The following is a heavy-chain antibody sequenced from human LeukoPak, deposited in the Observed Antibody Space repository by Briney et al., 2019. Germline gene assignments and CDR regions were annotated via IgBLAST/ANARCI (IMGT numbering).Heavy chain of an antibody. V-gene: IGHV3-23*01. J-gene: IGHJ4*02. CDR2: ISGSGGST. Sequence: GGSLRLSCAASGFTFSSYAMSWVRPAPGKGLEWVSGISGSGGSTDYADSVKGRFTISRDNSKNTLYLQMNSLRAEDTAVYYCAKDKIVGAIFRFDYWGQGTLVTVSS. D-gene: IGHD1-26*01. CDR1: GFTFSSYA. CDR3: AKDKIVGAIFRFDY.